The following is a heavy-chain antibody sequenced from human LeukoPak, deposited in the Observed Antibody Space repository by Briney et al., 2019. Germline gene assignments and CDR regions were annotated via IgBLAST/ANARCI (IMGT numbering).Heavy chain of an antibody. J-gene: IGHJ6*03. CDR3: ARGRVSSSTWYSTYYYYFYMDV. CDR2: VDHTGST. V-gene: IGHV4-59*01. D-gene: IGHD1-1*01. Sequence: SETLSLTCSVSHDSITMYYWTWMRQPPGKGLEWIGYVDHTGSTNFNPSLNGRVSISRDTTNNLFSLRLRSVTAADTAVYFCARGRVSSSTWYSTYYYYFYMDVWGKGTTVTVSS. CDR1: HDSITMYY.